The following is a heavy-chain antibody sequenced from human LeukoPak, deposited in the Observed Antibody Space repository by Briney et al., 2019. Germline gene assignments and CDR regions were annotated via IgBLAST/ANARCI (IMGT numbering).Heavy chain of an antibody. CDR3: ARAKYPGISSGYGMDV. CDR2: INPNSGDT. Sequence: ASVKVSCKASGYTFTGYYMHWVRQAPGQGLEWMGWINPNSGDTNYAQKFQGWVTMTRDTSISTAYMELSRLRSDDTAVYYCARAKYPGISSGYGMDVWGQGTTVTVSS. V-gene: IGHV1-2*04. D-gene: IGHD6-25*01. J-gene: IGHJ6*02. CDR1: GYTFTGYY.